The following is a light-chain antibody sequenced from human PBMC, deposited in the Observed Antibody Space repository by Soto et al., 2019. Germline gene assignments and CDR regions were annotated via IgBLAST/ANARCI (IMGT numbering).Light chain of an antibody. CDR3: SSYTSSSTKV. CDR1: SSNIGTNY. Sequence: QAVVTQPPSASGTPGQRVTISCSGSSSNIGTNYVYWYQQLPGTAPKLLIYSNNQRPSGVPDRFSGSKSGTSASLAISGLQAEDEADYYCSSYTSSSTKVFGTGTKLTVL. V-gene: IGLV1-47*02. J-gene: IGLJ1*01. CDR2: SNN.